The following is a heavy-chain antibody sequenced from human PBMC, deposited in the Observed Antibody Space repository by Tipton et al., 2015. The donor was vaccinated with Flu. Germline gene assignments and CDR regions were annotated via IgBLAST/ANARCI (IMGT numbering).Heavy chain of an antibody. V-gene: IGHV3-9*01. D-gene: IGHD3-10*01. CDR2: ISWNSGSI. Sequence: SLRLSCAASGFTFDDYAMHWVRQAPGKGLEWVSGISWNSGSIGYADSVKGRFTISRDNAKNPLYLQMNSLRAEDTALYYCAKDVRGSRLDAFDIWGQGTMVTISS. J-gene: IGHJ3*02. CDR1: GFTFDDYA. CDR3: AKDVRGSRLDAFDI.